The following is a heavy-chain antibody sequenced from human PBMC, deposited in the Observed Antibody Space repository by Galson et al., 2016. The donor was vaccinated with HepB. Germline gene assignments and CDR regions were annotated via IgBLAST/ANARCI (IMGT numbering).Heavy chain of an antibody. CDR1: GFTFDTFW. V-gene: IGHV3-7*01. D-gene: IGHD3-3*01. CDR3: ARDSEWRG. J-gene: IGHJ4*02. Sequence: SLRLSCAASGFTFDTFWMAWVRQAPGKGLEWVATIKGDGSEEYYLDSVKGRFTISRDNAKNSLYLQMNSLRAEDTAVYYCARDSEWRGWGQGTLVIVSS. CDR2: IKGDGSEE.